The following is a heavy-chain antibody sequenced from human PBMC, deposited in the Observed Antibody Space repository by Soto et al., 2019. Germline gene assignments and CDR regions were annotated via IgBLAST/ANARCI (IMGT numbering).Heavy chain of an antibody. CDR2: ISGSGRTI. CDR1: GIVFSDY. V-gene: IGHV3-11*01. D-gene: IGHD3-16*01. J-gene: IGHJ5*02. Sequence: QVQLVESGGGLVKPGGSLRLSCAASGIVFSDYMSWVRQAPGKGLEWLSYISGSGRTIYSADSVKGRFTISRDNATNSLYLQMNTVRTAEPAVYYCARLPFPWGWFDPWGQGTLVTVSS. CDR3: ARLPFPWGWFDP.